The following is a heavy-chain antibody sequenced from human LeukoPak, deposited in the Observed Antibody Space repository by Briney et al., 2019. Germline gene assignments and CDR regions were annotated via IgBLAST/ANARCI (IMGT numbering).Heavy chain of an antibody. V-gene: IGHV4-34*01. CDR2: IYYTGST. D-gene: IGHD5-18*01. Sequence: SETLSLTCAVYGESFSGYYWSWIRQPPGMGLEWVGVIYYTGSTYYNPSLKSRVTMSVDTSKNQFSLKLNSVTAADTAVYYCARVGSGYSYGPFDYWGQGTLVTVSS. CDR3: ARVGSGYSYGPFDY. J-gene: IGHJ4*02. CDR1: GESFSGYY.